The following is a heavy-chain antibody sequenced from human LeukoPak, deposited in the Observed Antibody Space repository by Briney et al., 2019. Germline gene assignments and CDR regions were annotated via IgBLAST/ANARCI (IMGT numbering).Heavy chain of an antibody. J-gene: IGHJ4*02. V-gene: IGHV3-23*01. CDR1: GFTFSSYT. Sequence: GGSLRLSCAASGFTFSSYTMTWVRQTPGKGLERVATISIRGDSILYGDSVKGRFSISRDNTKNTVFLQMNHLRAENTAVYYCTKSGSGWLAYFDCWGQGAQVTVSS. CDR3: TKSGSGWLAYFDC. CDR2: ISIRGDSI. D-gene: IGHD6-19*01.